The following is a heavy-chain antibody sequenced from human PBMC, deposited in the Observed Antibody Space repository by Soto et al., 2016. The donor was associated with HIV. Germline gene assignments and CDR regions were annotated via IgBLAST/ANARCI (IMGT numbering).Heavy chain of an antibody. D-gene: IGHD3-3*01. CDR3: ARDKDTNYDRYHYYYMDV. CDR1: GFMFNSYS. V-gene: IGHV3-48*04. J-gene: IGHJ6*03. CDR2: ISSTSSTI. Sequence: EVQLVEAGGGLVKPGRSLRLSCTASGFMFNSYSMNWVRQAPGKGLEWISYISSTSSTIYYADSVKGRFTISRDNAKNSLYLRMNGLTAEDTAVYYCARDKDTNYDRYHYYYMDVWDKGPRS.